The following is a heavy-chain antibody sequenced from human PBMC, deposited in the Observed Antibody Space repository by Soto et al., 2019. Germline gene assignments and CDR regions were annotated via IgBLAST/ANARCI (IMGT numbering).Heavy chain of an antibody. Sequence: PSETLSLTCTVSGGSISSGDYYWTWIRQPPGKGLEWIGYIYHSGSTYYNPSLRSRVIISIDTSKNQFSLKLSSVTAADTAVYYCARPRYCSGDSCYGDVFEIWGQGTMVTVSS. J-gene: IGHJ3*02. D-gene: IGHD2-15*01. CDR3: ARPRYCSGDSCYGDVFEI. V-gene: IGHV4-30-4*01. CDR1: GGSISSGDYY. CDR2: IYHSGST.